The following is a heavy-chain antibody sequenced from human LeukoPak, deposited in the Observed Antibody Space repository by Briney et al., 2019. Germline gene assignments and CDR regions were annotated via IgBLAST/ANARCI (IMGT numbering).Heavy chain of an antibody. CDR2: TIGGGDDT. D-gene: IGHD3-3*01. J-gene: IGHJ6*03. CDR1: GFTFSSYA. CDR3: AKTSLSDASGHYYYMDV. Sequence: GGSLRLSCAASGFTFSSYAMSWVRQTPGKGLEWVSATIGGGDDTYHADSVKGRFTISRDNSQNTVSLQVNNLRTEDTALYYCAKTSLSDASGHYYYMDVWGKGTTVTVSS. V-gene: IGHV3-23*01.